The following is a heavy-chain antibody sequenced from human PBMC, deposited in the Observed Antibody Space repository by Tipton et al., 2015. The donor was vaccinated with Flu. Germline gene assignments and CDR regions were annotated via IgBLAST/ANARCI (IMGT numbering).Heavy chain of an antibody. J-gene: IGHJ4*01. D-gene: IGHD2-21*01. CDR2: IYSGGST. V-gene: IGHV3-53*01. CDR1: GFIVSSNY. Sequence: QLVQSGGGLIQPGGSLRLSCAASGFIVSSNYMSWVRQAPGKGLEWISVIYSGGSTYYADSVRGRFTISRDDSKNTLYLQLNSLRAEDTAVYYCAVPWGVVRLGYWGHGTLATVSS. CDR3: AVPWGVVRLGY.